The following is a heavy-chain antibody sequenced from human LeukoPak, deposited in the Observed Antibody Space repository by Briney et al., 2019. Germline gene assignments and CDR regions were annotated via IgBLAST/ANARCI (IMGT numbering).Heavy chain of an antibody. CDR2: ISWNSGSI. Sequence: GGSLRLSCAASGFNFSMYGMHWVRQAPGKGLEWVSGISWNSGSIGYADSVKGRFTISRDNAKNSLYLQMNSLRAEDTALYYCAKGVRITMVRGAFDIWGQGTMVTVSS. CDR1: GFNFSMYG. V-gene: IGHV3-9*01. D-gene: IGHD3-10*01. J-gene: IGHJ3*02. CDR3: AKGVRITMVRGAFDI.